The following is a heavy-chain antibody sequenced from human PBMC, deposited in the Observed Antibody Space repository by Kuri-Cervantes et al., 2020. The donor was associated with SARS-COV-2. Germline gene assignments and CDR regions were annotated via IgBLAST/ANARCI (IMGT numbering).Heavy chain of an antibody. J-gene: IGHJ5*02. CDR2: ISSSGSTI. V-gene: IGHV3-11*04. CDR1: GFTFSDYY. CDR3: AREWTLPYSPNWFDP. D-gene: IGHD6-13*01. Sequence: GESLKISCAVSGFTFSDYYMSWIRQAPGKGLEWVSYISSSGSTIYYADSVKGRFTISRDNAKNSLYLQMNSLRAEDTAVYYCAREWTLPYSPNWFDPWGQGTLVTVSS.